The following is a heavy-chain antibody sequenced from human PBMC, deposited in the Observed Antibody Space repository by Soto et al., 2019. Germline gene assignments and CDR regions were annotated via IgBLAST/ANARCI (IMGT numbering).Heavy chain of an antibody. CDR1: GFTFSDHY. CDR2: ISGSGFTI. CDR3: ARNTLSAAGSDNYGLDA. D-gene: IGHD6-13*01. Sequence: QVQLVESGGGLVEPGGSLRLSCATSGFTFSDHYMSWIRQAPGKGLAWVAYISGSGFTIYNADSVKGRFTISRDNATNSVYLQMDSLRAEDTAVYYCARNTLSAAGSDNYGLDAWGRGTTVAFSS. V-gene: IGHV3-11*01. J-gene: IGHJ6*02.